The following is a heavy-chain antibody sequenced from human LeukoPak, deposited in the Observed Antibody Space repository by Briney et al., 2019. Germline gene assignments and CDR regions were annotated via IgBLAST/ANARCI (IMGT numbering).Heavy chain of an antibody. D-gene: IGHD5-12*01. CDR2: IYSAGGT. J-gene: IGHJ4*02. CDR3: AKDAGYSGYE. CDR1: GGSIMGFY. Sequence: SETLSLTCTVSGGSIMGFYWSWIRQPAGKGLEWIGRIYSAGGTKYNPSLKSRVTLSVDPSNNQFSLKMRSVTAADTAVYYCAKDAGYSGYEWGQGILVTVSS. V-gene: IGHV4-4*07.